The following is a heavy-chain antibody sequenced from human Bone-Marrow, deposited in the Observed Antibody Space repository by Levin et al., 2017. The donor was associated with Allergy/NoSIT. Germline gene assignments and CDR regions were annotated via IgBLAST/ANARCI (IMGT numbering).Heavy chain of an antibody. CDR2: INFNGIT. D-gene: IGHD1-1*01. CDR1: GESFSGYF. Sequence: SQTLSLTCAVNGESFSGYFWTWIRQSPGKGLEWIGQINFNGITTYNPSLTRRVIMSVDPTKRQFSLKLNFLTAADTAVYFCARGGEVPSQYYFDYWGQGTLVTVSS. V-gene: IGHV4-34*01. J-gene: IGHJ4*02. CDR3: ARGGEVPSQYYFDY.